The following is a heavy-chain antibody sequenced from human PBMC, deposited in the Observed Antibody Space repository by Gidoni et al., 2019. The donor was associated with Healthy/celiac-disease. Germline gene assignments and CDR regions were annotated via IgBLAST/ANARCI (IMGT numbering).Heavy chain of an antibody. V-gene: IGHV4-59*01. D-gene: IGHD3-9*01. CDR2: IYYSGST. J-gene: IGHJ3*02. Sequence: QVQLQESGPGLVKPSETLSLTCTVSGGSISSYYWSWLRQPPGKGLEWIGYIYYSGSTNYNPSLKSRVTISVDTSKTQFSLKLSSVTAADTAVYYCARGRLNFDWFPNAFDIWGQGTMVTVSS. CDR1: GGSISSYY. CDR3: ARGRLNFDWFPNAFDI.